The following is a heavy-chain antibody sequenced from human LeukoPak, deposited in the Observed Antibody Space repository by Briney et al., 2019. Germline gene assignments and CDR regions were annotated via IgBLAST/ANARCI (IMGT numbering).Heavy chain of an antibody. CDR2: IKQDGSEK. V-gene: IGHV3-7*01. D-gene: IGHD5-18*01. CDR1: GFTFSWYW. Sequence: GGSLRLSCAASGFTFSWYWMSWVRQAPGKGLEWVANIKQDGSEKYYVDSVKGRFTISRDNAKNSLYLQMNSLRAEDTAVYYCARGRYSYGDPFDYWGQGTLVTVSS. J-gene: IGHJ4*02. CDR3: ARGRYSYGDPFDY.